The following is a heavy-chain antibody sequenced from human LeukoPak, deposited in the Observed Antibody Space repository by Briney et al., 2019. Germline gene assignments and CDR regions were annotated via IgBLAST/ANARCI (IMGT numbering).Heavy chain of an antibody. CDR3: ARERGSYYYFDF. V-gene: IGHV3-66*01. D-gene: IGHD1-26*01. J-gene: IGHJ4*02. CDR2: IYSGGST. CDR1: GFTVSSNY. Sequence: GGSLRLSCAASGFTVSSNYMSWVRQAPGKGLEWVSIIYSGGSTYCADSVKGRFTISRDNSKNTLYLQMNSLRAEDTAVYYCARERGSYYYFDFWSQGTLVTVSS.